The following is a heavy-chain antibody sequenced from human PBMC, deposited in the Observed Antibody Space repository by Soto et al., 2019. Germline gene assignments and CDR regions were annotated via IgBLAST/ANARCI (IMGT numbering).Heavy chain of an antibody. V-gene: IGHV3-66*01. CDR3: ARVVAYGDYPGPPGFDP. Sequence: EVQLVESGGGLVQPGGSLRLSCAASGFTVSSNYMSWVRQAPGKGLEWVSVIYSGGSTYYADSVKGRFTISRDNSKNTLYLQMNSLRAEDTAVYYCARVVAYGDYPGPPGFDPWGQGTLVTVSS. CDR2: IYSGGST. D-gene: IGHD4-17*01. J-gene: IGHJ5*02. CDR1: GFTVSSNY.